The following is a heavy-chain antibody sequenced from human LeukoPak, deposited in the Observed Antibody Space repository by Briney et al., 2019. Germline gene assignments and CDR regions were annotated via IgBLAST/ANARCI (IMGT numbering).Heavy chain of an antibody. CDR3: TTWIQLWSQGNWFDP. CDR1: GYTFTGYY. D-gene: IGHD5-18*01. J-gene: IGHJ5*02. V-gene: IGHV1-2*06. Sequence: ASVKVSCKASGYTFTGYYMHWVRQAPGQGLEWMGRINPNSGGTNYAQKFQGMVTMTRDTSISTAYMELSRLRSDDTAVYYCTTWIQLWSQGNWFDPWGQGTLVTVSS. CDR2: INPNSGGT.